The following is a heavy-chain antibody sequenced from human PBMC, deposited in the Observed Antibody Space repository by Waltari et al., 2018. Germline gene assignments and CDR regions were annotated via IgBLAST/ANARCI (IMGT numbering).Heavy chain of an antibody. J-gene: IGHJ4*02. D-gene: IGHD1-26*01. V-gene: IGHV1-18*04. CDR2: ISAYKGNT. CDR1: GSTFTRYG. Sequence: QVQLVPSRAEVQKPGASVKVSCTASGSTFTRYGISWVRPAPGQGLEWMGWISAYKGNTNYAQKLQGRVTMTTDTSTSTAYMELRSLRSDDTAVYYCARNSVGATPGDYWGQGTLVTVSS. CDR3: ARNSVGATPGDY.